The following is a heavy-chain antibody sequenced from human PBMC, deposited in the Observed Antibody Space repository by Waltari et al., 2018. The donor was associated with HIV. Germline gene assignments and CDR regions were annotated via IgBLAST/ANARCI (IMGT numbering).Heavy chain of an antibody. V-gene: IGHV1-8*01. J-gene: IGHJ6*02. CDR2: MNPNSGNT. D-gene: IGHD2-2*01. CDR3: ARLGYCSSTSCYYYYYYGMDV. Sequence: QVQLVKSGAAVKKPGAAVKVSCKASGYTFTSYDINWVRRAPGQGLEWMGWMNPNSGNTGYAQKCQGRVTMTRNTSISTAYMELSSLRSEDTAVYYCARLGYCSSTSCYYYYYYGMDVWGQGTTVTVSS. CDR1: GYTFTSYD.